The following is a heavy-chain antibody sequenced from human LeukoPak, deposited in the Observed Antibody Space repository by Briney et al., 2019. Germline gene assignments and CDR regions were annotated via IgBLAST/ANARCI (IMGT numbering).Heavy chain of an antibody. D-gene: IGHD4/OR15-4a*01. CDR3: TTFDYAAFLI. V-gene: IGHV3-15*01. Sequence: GGSLRLSCAVSGFTSSNAWMSWVRQAPGKGLEWVGRIKSKTDGWTRDYAAPVKGRFTISRDDSKNTLYLQMNSLKTEDTAVYYCTTFDYAAFLIWGQGTMVTVSS. J-gene: IGHJ3*02. CDR2: IKSKTDGWTR. CDR1: GFTSSNAW.